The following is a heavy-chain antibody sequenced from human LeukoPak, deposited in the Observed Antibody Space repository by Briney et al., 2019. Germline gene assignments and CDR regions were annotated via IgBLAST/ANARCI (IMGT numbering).Heavy chain of an antibody. J-gene: IGHJ4*02. Sequence: GGSLRLSCAASGFTFSSYGMHWVRQAPGKGLEWVAVISYDGSNKYYADSVKGRFTISRDNSKNTLYLQMNSLRAEDTAVYYCAKVTTVVGFDYWGQGTLVTVSP. D-gene: IGHD4-23*01. CDR1: GFTFSSYG. CDR3: AKVTTVVGFDY. V-gene: IGHV3-30*18. CDR2: ISYDGSNK.